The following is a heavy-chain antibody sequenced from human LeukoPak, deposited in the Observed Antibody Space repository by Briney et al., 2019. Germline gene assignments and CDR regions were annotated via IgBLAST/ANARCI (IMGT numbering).Heavy chain of an antibody. V-gene: IGHV3-30*01. D-gene: IGHD1-20*01. J-gene: IGHJ4*02. CDR3: ARDNWNDGTNFDY. CDR1: GFTFSSYA. Sequence: GRSLRLSCAASGFTFSSYAMHWVRQAPGKGLEWVAVISYDGSNKYYADSVKGRFTISRDNSKNTLYLQMNSLRAEDTAVYYCARDNWNDGTNFDYWGQGTLVIVSS. CDR2: ISYDGSNK.